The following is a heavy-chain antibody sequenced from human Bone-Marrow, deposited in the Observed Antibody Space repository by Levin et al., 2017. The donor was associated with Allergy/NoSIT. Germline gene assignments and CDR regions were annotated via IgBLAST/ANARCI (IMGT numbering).Heavy chain of an antibody. CDR1: GFTVSSNY. CDR3: AGGPSRGY. CDR2: IYSGGST. V-gene: IGHV3-66*01. J-gene: IGHJ4*02. Sequence: GGSLRLSFAVSGFTVSSNYMSWVRQAPGKGLEWVSLIYSGGSTNYADSVKGRFTISRDNFKNTLYLQMNSLRAEDTAVYYCAGGPSRGYWGQGTLVTVSS. D-gene: IGHD3-16*01.